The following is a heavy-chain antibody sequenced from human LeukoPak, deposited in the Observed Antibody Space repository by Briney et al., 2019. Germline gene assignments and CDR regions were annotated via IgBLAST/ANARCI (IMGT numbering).Heavy chain of an antibody. CDR1: GGSISSSSYY. V-gene: IGHV4-39*07. D-gene: IGHD3-3*01. CDR3: AREAHDFWSGYQIDY. Sequence: SETLSLTCTVSGGSISSSSYYWGWIRQPPGKGLEWIGSIYYSGSTYYNPSLKSRVTISVDTSKNQFSLKLSSVTAADTAVYYCAREAHDFWSGYQIDYWGQGTLVTVSS. J-gene: IGHJ4*02. CDR2: IYYSGST.